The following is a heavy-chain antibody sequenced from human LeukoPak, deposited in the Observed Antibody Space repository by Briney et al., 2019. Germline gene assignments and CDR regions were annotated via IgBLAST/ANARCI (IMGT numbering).Heavy chain of an antibody. CDR2: IFTSGSTNYNPT. CDR3: ARATGIAASPDY. Sequence: SETLSLTCTVSGGSVSSSSYYWSWIRQPPGKGLEWIGYIFTSGSTNYNPTNYNPSLKSRVSISVDTSKTHFSLKLSSVTAADTAVYYCARATGIAASPDYWGQGTLVTVSS. CDR1: GGSVSSSSYY. V-gene: IGHV4-61*03. J-gene: IGHJ4*02. D-gene: IGHD6-13*01.